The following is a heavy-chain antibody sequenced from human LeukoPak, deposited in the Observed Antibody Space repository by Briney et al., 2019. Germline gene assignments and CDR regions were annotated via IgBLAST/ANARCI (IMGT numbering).Heavy chain of an antibody. CDR1: GFTYRSSW. V-gene: IGHV3-74*01. Sequence: GGSLRLSCSASGFTYRSSWMHWFRQVPGKGLVWVSRIDVGGSDTTYADSVKGRFSISRDNAKEPLYLQMNSLRAEGMAVYCCARFSGIDSCGGEGTPVTVYS. CDR3: ARFSGIDSC. J-gene: IGHJ4*02. CDR2: IDVGGSDT. D-gene: IGHD1-26*01.